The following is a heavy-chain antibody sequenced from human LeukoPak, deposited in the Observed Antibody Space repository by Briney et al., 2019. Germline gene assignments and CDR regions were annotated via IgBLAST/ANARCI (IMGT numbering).Heavy chain of an antibody. CDR3: ARIRVSTMVRGVIGPYDY. J-gene: IGHJ4*02. Sequence: GSGPALLKPTQTLTLTCTFSGFSLSTSGMCVSWIRQPPGKALESLALIDWDDDKYYSTSLKTRLTISKDTSKNQVVLTMTNMDPVDTATYYCARIRVSTMVRGVIGPYDYWGQGTLVTVSS. V-gene: IGHV2-70*01. CDR1: GFSLSTSGMC. D-gene: IGHD3-10*01. CDR2: IDWDDDK.